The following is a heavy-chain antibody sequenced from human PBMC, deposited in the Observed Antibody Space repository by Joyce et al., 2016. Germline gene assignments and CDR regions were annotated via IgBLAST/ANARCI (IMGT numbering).Heavy chain of an antibody. CDR3: VRTDGAGAFGFDS. J-gene: IGHJ4*02. Sequence: EVQLVESGGALVQPGGSLRLSCAASGFRFSDHYMDWVRQAPGKGLEWVGRTREKRNSYSTFYAASVRGRFTISRDDSKNSLFLQMNSLRTEDTAIYYCVRTDGAGAFGFDSWGPGTLITVSS. D-gene: IGHD3-10*01. V-gene: IGHV3-72*01. CDR2: TREKRNSYST. CDR1: GFRFSDHY.